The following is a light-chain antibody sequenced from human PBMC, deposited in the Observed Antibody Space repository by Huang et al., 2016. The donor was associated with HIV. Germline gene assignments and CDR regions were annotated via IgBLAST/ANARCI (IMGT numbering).Light chain of an antibody. CDR3: QEYYSAPYT. CDR2: GAS. CDR1: QGINNY. Sequence: DIQMTQSPSSLSTSIGDRVTITCRASQGINNYLAWYQQNPGKVPKLLIYGASTLQSRVPSRFSGSGSGTDFTLTISSLQPEDVATYYCQEYYSAPYTFGQGTKLEIK. J-gene: IGKJ2*01. V-gene: IGKV1-27*01.